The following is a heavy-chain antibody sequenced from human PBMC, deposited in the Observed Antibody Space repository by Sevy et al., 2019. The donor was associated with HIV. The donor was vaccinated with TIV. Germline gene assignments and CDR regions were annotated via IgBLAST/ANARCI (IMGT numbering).Heavy chain of an antibody. CDR2: ISWNSGSI. CDR1: GFTFDDYA. Sequence: GGSLRLSCAASGFTFDDYAMHWVRQAPGKGLEWVSGISWNSGSIGYADSVKGRFTISRDNAKNSLYLQMNSLRAEDTALYYCAKDMRYCSGGSCYPYYYYGMDVWGQWSTVTVSS. V-gene: IGHV3-9*01. D-gene: IGHD2-15*01. CDR3: AKDMRYCSGGSCYPYYYYGMDV. J-gene: IGHJ6*02.